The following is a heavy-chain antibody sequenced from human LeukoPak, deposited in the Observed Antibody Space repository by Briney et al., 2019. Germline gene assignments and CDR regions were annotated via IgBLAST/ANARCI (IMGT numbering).Heavy chain of an antibody. D-gene: IGHD1-26*01. Sequence: GGSLRLSCAASGFTFSSYAMSWVRQAPGKGLEWVSAIIGSGGSTYYADSVKGRFTISRDNAKNSLYLQMNSLRAEDTAVYYCARDAALSGSYTSGWFDPWGQGTLVTVSS. CDR1: GFTFSSYA. J-gene: IGHJ5*02. CDR3: ARDAALSGSYTSGWFDP. CDR2: IIGSGGST. V-gene: IGHV3-23*01.